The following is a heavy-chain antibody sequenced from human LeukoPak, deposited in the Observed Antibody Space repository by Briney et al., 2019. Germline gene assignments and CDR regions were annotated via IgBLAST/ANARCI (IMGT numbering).Heavy chain of an antibody. J-gene: IGHJ5*02. Sequence: PSETLSLTCTVSGGSISSSSYYWGWIRQPPGKGLEWIGSIYYSGSTYYNPSLKSRVTISVDTSKNQFSLKLSSVTAADTAVYYCARDSEVESSSYYGWFDPWGQGTLVTVSS. D-gene: IGHD2-2*01. CDR1: GGSISSSSYY. CDR2: IYYSGST. CDR3: ARDSEVESSSYYGWFDP. V-gene: IGHV4-39*07.